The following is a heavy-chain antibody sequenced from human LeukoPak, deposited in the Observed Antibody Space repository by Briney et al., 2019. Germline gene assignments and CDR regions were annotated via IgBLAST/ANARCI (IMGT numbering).Heavy chain of an antibody. V-gene: IGHV4-39*07. CDR3: ARDRLPTMVRGVIATNWFDP. CDR2: IYYSGST. Sequence: KPSETLSLTCTVSGGSISSYYWGWIRQPPGKGLEWIGSIYYSGSTYYNPSLKSRVTISVDTSKNQFSLKLSSVTAADTAVYYCARDRLPTMVRGVIATNWFDPWGQGTLVTVSS. D-gene: IGHD3-10*01. J-gene: IGHJ5*02. CDR1: GGSISSYY.